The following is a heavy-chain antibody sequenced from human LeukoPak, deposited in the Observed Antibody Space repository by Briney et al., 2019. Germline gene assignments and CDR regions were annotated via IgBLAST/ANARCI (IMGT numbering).Heavy chain of an antibody. CDR3: ARGYDILTGLAGDY. CDR2: INPNSGGT. Sequence: WASVKVSCKASGYTFTSYYMHWVRQAPGQGLEWMGWINPNSGGTNYAQKLQGRVTMTTDTSTSTAYMELRSLRSDDTAVYYCARGYDILTGLAGDYWGQGTLVTVSS. V-gene: IGHV1-2*02. D-gene: IGHD3-9*01. CDR1: GYTFTSYY. J-gene: IGHJ4*02.